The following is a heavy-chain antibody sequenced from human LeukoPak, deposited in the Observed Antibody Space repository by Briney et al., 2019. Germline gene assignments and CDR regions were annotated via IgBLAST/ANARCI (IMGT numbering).Heavy chain of an antibody. CDR3: ARGKVVTPFDY. D-gene: IGHD4-23*01. V-gene: IGHV4-39*07. J-gene: IGHJ4*02. Sequence: SETLSLTCTVSGGSISSSSYYWGWIRQPPGKGLEWIVSIYSSGSTYYNPSLKSRVTISVDTSKNQFSLKLSSVTAADTAVYYCARGKVVTPFDYWGQGTLVTVSS. CDR1: GGSISSSSYY. CDR2: IYSSGST.